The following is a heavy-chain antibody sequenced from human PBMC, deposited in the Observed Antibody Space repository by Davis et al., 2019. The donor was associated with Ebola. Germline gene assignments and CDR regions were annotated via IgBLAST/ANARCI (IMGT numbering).Heavy chain of an antibody. J-gene: IGHJ4*02. V-gene: IGHV3-72*01. CDR1: GFTFSDYY. CDR2: IRNKPSSYST. CDR3: VRRGWNWNRDPFDS. D-gene: IGHD1-1*01. Sequence: GESLKISCAASGFTFSDYYMDWVRQAPGMGLEWVGRIRNKPSSYSTEYAASVKDRFIISRDDSKDSLYLQMNSLKTEDTAVYYCVRRGWNWNRDPFDSWGQGTLVTVSS.